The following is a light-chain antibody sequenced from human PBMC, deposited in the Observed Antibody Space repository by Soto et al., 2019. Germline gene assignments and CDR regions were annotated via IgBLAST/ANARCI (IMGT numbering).Light chain of an antibody. CDR1: SANIGSNY. CDR2: DSD. Sequence: QSVLTQPPSVSAAPGQKVTISCSGSSANIGSNYVSWYQQVPGTAPKLVIYDSDRRPSEIPDRFSGSKSGTSATLDITGHQTGDEADYYCGAWDGSLSVVLFGGGTKLTVL. V-gene: IGLV1-51*01. J-gene: IGLJ2*01. CDR3: GAWDGSLSVVL.